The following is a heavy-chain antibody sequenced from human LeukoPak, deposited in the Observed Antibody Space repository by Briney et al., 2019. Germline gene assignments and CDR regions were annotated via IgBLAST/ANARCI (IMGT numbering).Heavy chain of an antibody. CDR3: ARGPTYYDILTGPDDAFDI. D-gene: IGHD3-9*01. Sequence: SETLSLTCTVSGGSISSYYWSWIRQPPGKGLEWIGEINHSGSTNYNPSLKSRVTISVDTSKNQFSLKLSSVTAADTAVYYCARGPTYYDILTGPDDAFDIWGQGTMVTVSS. CDR1: GGSISSYY. CDR2: INHSGST. J-gene: IGHJ3*02. V-gene: IGHV4-34*01.